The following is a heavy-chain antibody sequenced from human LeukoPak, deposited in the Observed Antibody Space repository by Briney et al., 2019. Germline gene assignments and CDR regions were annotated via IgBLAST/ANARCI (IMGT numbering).Heavy chain of an antibody. CDR1: GGSISSYY. CDR3: ARGLYYYGSGKPLNYFDY. CDR2: IYYSGST. V-gene: IGHV4-59*01. D-gene: IGHD3-10*01. J-gene: IGHJ4*02. Sequence: SETLSLTCTVSGGSISSYYWSWIRRPPGKGLEWIGYIYYSGSTNYNPSLNSRVTISVDTSKNQFSLKLSSVTAADTAVYYCARGLYYYGSGKPLNYFDYWGQGTLVTVSS.